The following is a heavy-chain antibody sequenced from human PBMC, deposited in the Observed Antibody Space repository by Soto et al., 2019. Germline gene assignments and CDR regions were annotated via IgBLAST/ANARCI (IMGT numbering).Heavy chain of an antibody. D-gene: IGHD5-12*01. CDR2: ISGSGGST. Sequence: GGSLRLSCAASGFTFSSYAMSWVRQAPGKGLEWVSAISGSGGSTYYADSVKGRFTISRDNSKNSLYLQMNSLRAEDTAVYYCARGNSGYDRDWFDPWGQGTLVTVS. CDR1: GFTFSSYA. CDR3: ARGNSGYDRDWFDP. V-gene: IGHV3-23*01. J-gene: IGHJ5*02.